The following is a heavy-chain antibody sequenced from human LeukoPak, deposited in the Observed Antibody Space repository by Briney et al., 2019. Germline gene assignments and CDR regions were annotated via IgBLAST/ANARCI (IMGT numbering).Heavy chain of an antibody. CDR3: ARVIRHADWLPNYFDY. D-gene: IGHD3-9*01. CDR2: INQDGSEK. CDR1: GFTFSSYW. J-gene: IGHJ4*02. V-gene: IGHV3-7*01. Sequence: PGGSLRLSCAASGFTFSSYWMSWVRQAPGKGLEWVANINQDGSEKYYVDSVKGRLTISRDNAKNSLYLQMNSLRAEDTAVYYCARVIRHADWLPNYFDYWGQGTLVTVSS.